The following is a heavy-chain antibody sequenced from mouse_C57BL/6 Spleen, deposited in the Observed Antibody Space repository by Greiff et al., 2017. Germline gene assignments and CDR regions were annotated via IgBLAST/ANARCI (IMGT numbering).Heavy chain of an antibody. V-gene: IGHV1-64*01. Sequence: QVQLQQPGAELVKPGASVKLSCKASGYTFTSYWMHWVKQRPGQGLEWIGMIHPNSGSTNYNEKFKSKATLTVDKSSSTAYMQLRSLTSEDSAVYYCARGDIGRRLLDYWGQGTTLTVSS. CDR1: GYTFTSYW. CDR2: IHPNSGST. D-gene: IGHD2-14*01. J-gene: IGHJ2*01. CDR3: ARGDIGRRLLDY.